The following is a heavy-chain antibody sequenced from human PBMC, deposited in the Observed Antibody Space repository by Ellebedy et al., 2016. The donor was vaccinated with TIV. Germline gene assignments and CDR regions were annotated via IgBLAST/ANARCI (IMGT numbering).Heavy chain of an antibody. CDR3: ARDRIYPNDIFDM. J-gene: IGHJ3*02. D-gene: IGHD3-22*01. CDR2: ISGGDMRT. Sequence: GGSLRLXXTTSGFTFYNYAMSWVRQAPGKGLEWVSAISGGDMRTWYADSVRGRFTISRDNSKNTVHLQMNSLRAEDTAVYFCARDRIYPNDIFDMWGQGTMVTVSS. CDR1: GFTFYNYA. V-gene: IGHV3-23*01.